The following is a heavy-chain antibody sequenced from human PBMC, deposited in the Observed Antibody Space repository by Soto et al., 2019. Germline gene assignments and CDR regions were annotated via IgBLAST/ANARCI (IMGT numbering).Heavy chain of an antibody. CDR2: INYSGTT. CDR3: ARDHKWDGMDV. V-gene: IGHV4-31*03. D-gene: IGHD1-26*01. CDR1: GGSFSSDSFI. J-gene: IGHJ6*02. Sequence: SETLSLTCSVSGGSFSSDSFIWSWVRQFPGKGLEWIGYINYSGTTYYNPSLRSRITMSVDTSKNQFSLDLSSVTAADTAVYYCARDHKWDGMDVWGQGTTVTVSS.